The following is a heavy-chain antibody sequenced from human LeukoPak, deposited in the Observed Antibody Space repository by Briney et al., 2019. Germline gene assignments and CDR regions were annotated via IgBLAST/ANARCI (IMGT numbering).Heavy chain of an antibody. D-gene: IGHD3-22*01. V-gene: IGHV4-61*01. Sequence: SQTLSLTCTVSGGSISSGSYYWSWIRQPPGKGLEWIGYIYYSGSTNYNPSLKSRVTISVDTSKNQFSLKLSSVTAADTAVYYCARSSESYDSSGYYSYYFDYWGQGTLVTVSS. CDR2: IYYSGST. CDR1: GGSISSGSYY. J-gene: IGHJ4*02. CDR3: ARSSESYDSSGYYSYYFDY.